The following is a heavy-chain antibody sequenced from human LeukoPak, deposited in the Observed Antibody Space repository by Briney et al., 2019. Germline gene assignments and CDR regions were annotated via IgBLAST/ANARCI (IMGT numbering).Heavy chain of an antibody. V-gene: IGHV4-59*01. CDR3: ARAPPVVVVAATPTSYWYFDL. Sequence: PSETLSLTCTVSCGSISSYYWSWIRQPPGKGLEWIGYIYYSGSTNYNLSLKSRVTISVDTSKNQFSLKLSSVTAADTAVYYCARAPPVVVVAATPTSYWYFDLWGRGTLVTVSS. J-gene: IGHJ2*01. D-gene: IGHD2-15*01. CDR2: IYYSGST. CDR1: CGSISSYY.